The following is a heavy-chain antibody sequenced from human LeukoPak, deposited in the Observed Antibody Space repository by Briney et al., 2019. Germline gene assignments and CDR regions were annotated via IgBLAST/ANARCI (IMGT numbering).Heavy chain of an antibody. CDR3: ARSDTAYSSTPYPY. CDR1: GYSFTSYG. V-gene: IGHV1-18*01. Sequence: ASVEVSCKASGYSFTSYGISWVRQAPGQGLEWMGWISADNGNTIYAQKLQGRVTMTPDTSTSTAYMELRSLRSDDTAMYYCARSDTAYSSTPYPYWGQGTLVTVSS. CDR2: ISADNGNT. D-gene: IGHD6-13*01. J-gene: IGHJ4*02.